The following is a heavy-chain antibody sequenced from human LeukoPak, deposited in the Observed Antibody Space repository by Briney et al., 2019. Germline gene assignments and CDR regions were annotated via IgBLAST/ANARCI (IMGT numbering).Heavy chain of an antibody. V-gene: IGHV3-21*01. CDR3: ARGSTRADY. Sequence: GGSLSLSCVASGITFSSYTMNWVRQAPGKGLEWVSSITSSSTYIYYADSVKGRFTTSRDNAKNSLFLQMNSLRAEDTAVYYCARGSTRADYWGQGTLVTVSS. J-gene: IGHJ4*02. CDR1: GITFSSYT. D-gene: IGHD2-8*02. CDR2: ITSSSTYI.